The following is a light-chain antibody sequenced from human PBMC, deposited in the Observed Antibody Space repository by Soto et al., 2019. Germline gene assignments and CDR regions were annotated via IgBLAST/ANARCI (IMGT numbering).Light chain of an antibody. J-gene: IGKJ2*01. CDR3: QQSYSTLDYT. CDR1: QRISNY. Sequence: DIQMTQSPSSLSASVGYRVTITCRASQRISNYLNWYQHKPGKAPRLLIYAASSLQSGVPSRFSGSGYGTDVTLTISSLQPEDFATYYCQQSYSTLDYTFGQGTKVEIK. CDR2: AAS. V-gene: IGKV1-39*01.